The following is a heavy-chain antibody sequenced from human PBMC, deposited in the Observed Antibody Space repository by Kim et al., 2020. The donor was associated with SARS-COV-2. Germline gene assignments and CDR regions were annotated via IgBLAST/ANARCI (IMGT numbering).Heavy chain of an antibody. CDR1: GGSFSGYY. J-gene: IGHJ6*02. V-gene: IGHV4-34*01. Sequence: SETLSLTCAVYGGSFSGYYWSWIRQPPGKGLEWIGEINHSGSTNYNPSLKSRVTISVDTSKNQFSLKLSSVTAADTAVYYCARGRARGSSYGSFYYYYYGMDVWGQGTTVTVSS. CDR2: INHSGST. CDR3: ARGRARGSSYGSFYYYYYGMDV. D-gene: IGHD5-18*01.